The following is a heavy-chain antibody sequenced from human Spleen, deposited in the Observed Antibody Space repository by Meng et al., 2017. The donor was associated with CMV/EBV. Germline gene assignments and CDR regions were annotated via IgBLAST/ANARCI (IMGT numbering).Heavy chain of an antibody. CDR2: IGSSSDVI. D-gene: IGHD5-18*01. CDR1: GFTFSSYS. V-gene: IGHV3-48*04. Sequence: GESLKISCAASGFTFSSYSLNWLRQAPGKGLEWLSYIGSSSDVIYYADSVKGRFTISRDNAKNSLYLQMNSLRAEDTAVYYCATLNGYSFFFDYWGQGALVTVSS. J-gene: IGHJ4*02. CDR3: ATLNGYSFFFDY.